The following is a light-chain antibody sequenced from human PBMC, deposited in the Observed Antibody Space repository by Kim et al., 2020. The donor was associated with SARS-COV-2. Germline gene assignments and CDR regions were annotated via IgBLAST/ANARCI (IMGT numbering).Light chain of an antibody. V-gene: IGKV1-8*01. CDR2: AAS. CDR1: QCISTY. CDR3: QQYYSYPPMYT. J-gene: IGKJ2*01. Sequence: STGDRVTISCRASQCISTYLACYQQSPGKAPRLLFYAASTLQPGVPSRFNGSGSGTDFTLTIRSLQSEDFATYYCQQYYSYPPMYTFGQGTKLEI.